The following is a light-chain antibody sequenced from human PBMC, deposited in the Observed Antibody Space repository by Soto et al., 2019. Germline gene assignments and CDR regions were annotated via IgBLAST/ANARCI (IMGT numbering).Light chain of an antibody. CDR3: PQFNNYPLS. Sequence: AIQLTQSPSSLSASVGDRVTITCRASQGIGTALAWYQQKPGKAPKVLIYDASSLQGGVPSRFSGSGSGTDFPLTISSLQPEDFASYYCPQFNNYPLSFGGGTKLEIK. V-gene: IGKV1D-13*01. CDR1: QGIGTA. J-gene: IGKJ4*01. CDR2: DAS.